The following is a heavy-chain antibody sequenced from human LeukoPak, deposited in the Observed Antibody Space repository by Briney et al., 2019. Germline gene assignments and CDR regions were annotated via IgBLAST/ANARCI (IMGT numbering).Heavy chain of an antibody. CDR3: AKDLGYGSGSSFDY. D-gene: IGHD3-10*01. V-gene: IGHV3-23*01. J-gene: IGHJ4*02. CDR2: ISGGGGGT. CDR1: GFTFSSYA. Sequence: GGSLRLSCAASGFTFSSYAVSWVRQAPGKGLEWVSAISGGGGGTYYADSVKGRFTMSRDNSKNTLHLQMNSLRAEDTAVYYCAKDLGYGSGSSFDYWGQGTLVTVSS.